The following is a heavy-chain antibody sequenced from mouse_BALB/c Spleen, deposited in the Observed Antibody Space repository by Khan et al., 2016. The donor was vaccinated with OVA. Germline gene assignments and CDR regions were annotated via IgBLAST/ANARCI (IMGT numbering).Heavy chain of an antibody. Sequence: QVQLQQSGAELARPGASVKLSCQASGYTFTDYYINWVKQRTGQGLEWIGEISPGSGDTYYNERFKGKATLTADKYSSTAYMQLSSLTSEASAVYFCARRNYFGYTFAYWGQGTLVTVSA. CDR3: ARRNYFGYTFAY. J-gene: IGHJ3*01. CDR2: ISPGSGDT. CDR1: GYTFTDYY. D-gene: IGHD1-2*01. V-gene: IGHV1-77*01.